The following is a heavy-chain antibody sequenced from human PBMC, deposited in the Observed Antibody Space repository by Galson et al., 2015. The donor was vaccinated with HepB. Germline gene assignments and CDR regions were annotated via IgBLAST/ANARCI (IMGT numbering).Heavy chain of an antibody. CDR1: GGSISSYY. D-gene: IGHD2-2*01. J-gene: IGHJ6*03. CDR2: IYTSGST. Sequence: SETLSLTCTVSGGSISSYYWSWIRQPAGKGLEWIGRIYTSGSTNYNPSLKSRVTMSVDTSKNQFSLKLSSVTAADTAVYYCARVIVVVPAAESYYYYMDVWGKGTTVTVSS. V-gene: IGHV4-4*07. CDR3: ARVIVVVPAAESYYYYMDV.